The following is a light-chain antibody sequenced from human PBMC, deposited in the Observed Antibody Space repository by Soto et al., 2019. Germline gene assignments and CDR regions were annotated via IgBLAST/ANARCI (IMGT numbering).Light chain of an antibody. V-gene: IGKV1-5*03. CDR1: PNIGIW. CDR3: LQYNSFAKT. CDR2: KAS. J-gene: IGKJ1*01. Sequence: DIQMTQSPSTLSASVGDRVTFTCRAGPNIGIWLAWYQQKPGKAPKLLIHKASTLESGVPSRFSGSGSGTEFTLTISSLQPDDFATYVGLQYNSFAKTFGQGTKVEIK.